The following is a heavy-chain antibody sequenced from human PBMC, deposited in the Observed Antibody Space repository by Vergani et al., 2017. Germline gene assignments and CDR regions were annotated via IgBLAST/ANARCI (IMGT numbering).Heavy chain of an antibody. Sequence: VQLVESGGGLVQPGGFLRLSCAASGFTFSNFGMHWIRQAPGKGLEWLAYIGKDGINTRYRDAVKGRFTVSRDNAKDILYLQMDSLRSEDTALYYCAKYLRDSTDGLPDSWGPGTLVIVSS. J-gene: IGHJ4*02. D-gene: IGHD2-21*02. CDR3: AKYLRDSTDGLPDS. CDR1: GFTFSNFG. V-gene: IGHV3-30*02. CDR2: IGKDGINT.